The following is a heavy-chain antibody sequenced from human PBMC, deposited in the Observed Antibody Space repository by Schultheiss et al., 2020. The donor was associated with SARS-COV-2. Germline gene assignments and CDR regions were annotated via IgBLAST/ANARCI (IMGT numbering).Heavy chain of an antibody. Sequence: GGSLRLSCAASGFTFSSYEMNWVRQAPGKGLEWVSYISSSSSYIYYADSVKGRFTISRDNAKNSLYLQMNSLRAEDTAVYYCARGLIKGYFQHWGQGTLVTVSS. CDR3: ARGLIKGYFQH. CDR1: GFTFSSYE. D-gene: IGHD2-8*01. J-gene: IGHJ1*01. CDR2: ISSSSSYI. V-gene: IGHV3-21*05.